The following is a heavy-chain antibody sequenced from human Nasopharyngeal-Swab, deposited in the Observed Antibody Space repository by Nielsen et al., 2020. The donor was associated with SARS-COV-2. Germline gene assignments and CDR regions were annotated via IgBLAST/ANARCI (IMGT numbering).Heavy chain of an antibody. CDR3: ARGRASMAY. V-gene: IGHV4-39*01. Sequence: SETLSLTCTVSGGSISSIPFYWSWVRQSPGKGLEWIATVYYGGRNYYHPSLKSRVTLSVDSSNNQFSLKLTSVSAADSAVYYCARGRASMAYWGQGTLVTVSS. J-gene: IGHJ4*02. D-gene: IGHD5-24*01. CDR2: VYYGGRN. CDR1: GGSISSIPFY.